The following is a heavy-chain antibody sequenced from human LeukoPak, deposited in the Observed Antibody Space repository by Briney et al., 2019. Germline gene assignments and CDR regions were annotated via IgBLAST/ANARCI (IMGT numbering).Heavy chain of an antibody. V-gene: IGHV4-34*01. J-gene: IGHJ4*02. Sequence: PSETLSLTCAVYGGSLSGYYWSWIRQPPGKGLEWIGEINHSGSTNYNPSLKSRVTISVDTSKNQFSLKLSSVTAADTAVYYCASTLRGNYDILTGYYNVVDYWGQGTLVTVSS. CDR1: GGSLSGYY. CDR3: ASTLRGNYDILTGYYNVVDY. D-gene: IGHD3-9*01. CDR2: INHSGST.